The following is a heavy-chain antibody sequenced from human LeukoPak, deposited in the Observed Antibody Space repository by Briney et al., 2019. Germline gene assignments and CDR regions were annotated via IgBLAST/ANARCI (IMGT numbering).Heavy chain of an antibody. J-gene: IGHJ4*02. D-gene: IGHD3-16*01. CDR1: GFTFSSYA. V-gene: IGHV3-23*01. CDR3: AKDWGRWGNRPIVY. Sequence: GGSLRLSCAASGFTFSSYAMSWVRQAPGKGLEWVSAISGSGGSTYYADSVKGRFTISRDNSKNTLYLQMNSLRAEDTAVYYCAKDWGRWGNRPIVYWGQGTLVTVSS. CDR2: ISGSGGST.